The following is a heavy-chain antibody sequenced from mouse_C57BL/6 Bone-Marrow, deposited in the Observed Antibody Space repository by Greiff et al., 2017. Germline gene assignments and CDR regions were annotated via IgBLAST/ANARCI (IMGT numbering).Heavy chain of an antibody. V-gene: IGHV1-53*01. D-gene: IGHD1-1*01. CDR3: ARYPPYYGSSYDWCAY. J-gene: IGHJ3*01. CDR2: INPSNGGT. Sequence: QVQLKQPGTELVKPGASVKLSCKASGYTFTSYWMHWVKQRPGQGLEWIGNINPSNGGTNYNEKFKSKATLTVDKSSSTAYMQLSSLTSEDSAVYYCARYPPYYGSSYDWCAYWGQGTLVTVSA. CDR1: GYTFTSYW.